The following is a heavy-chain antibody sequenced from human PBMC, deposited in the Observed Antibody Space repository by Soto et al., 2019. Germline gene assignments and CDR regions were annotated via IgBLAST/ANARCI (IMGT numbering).Heavy chain of an antibody. J-gene: IGHJ4*02. V-gene: IGHV4-34*02. CDR2: INPNGDT. D-gene: IGHD2-2*02. CDR1: GGSLSGYY. Sequence: QVRLQQWGAGLLKPSETLSLTCTVFGGSLSGYYWTWIRQSPGKGLEWIGEINPNGDTNYSPSLKSRVTMSVDTSKTQFSLKLHSVTAADTAVYYCARLAEENAVLGPAPIGLDYWGQGTLVTVSS. CDR3: ARLAEENAVLGPAPIGLDY.